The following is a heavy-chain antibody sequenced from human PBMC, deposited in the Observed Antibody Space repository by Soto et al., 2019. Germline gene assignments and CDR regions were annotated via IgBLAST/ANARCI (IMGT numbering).Heavy chain of an antibody. Sequence: QITLKESGPTLVKPTQTLTLTCTFSGFSLSTSGVGVGWIRQPPGEALEWLVVIYWDDAKEYSPSLKNSLTITKDISKNQVVLTMTNMGPMDTGTYYCARKGPEDWPLDYWGQGTLVTVSS. CDR1: GFSLSTSGVG. CDR3: ARKGPEDWPLDY. J-gene: IGHJ4*02. D-gene: IGHD3-9*01. CDR2: IYWDDAK. V-gene: IGHV2-5*02.